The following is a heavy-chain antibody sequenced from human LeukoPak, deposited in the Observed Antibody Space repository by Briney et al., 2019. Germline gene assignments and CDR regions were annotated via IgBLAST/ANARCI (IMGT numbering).Heavy chain of an antibody. V-gene: IGHV3-23*01. CDR1: GFTFSSYA. CDR3: AKGESRRPACPLDY. J-gene: IGHJ4*02. CDR2: ISAGGGST. Sequence: GGSLRLSCAASGFTFSSYAMSWVRQAPGKGLEWVSTISAGGGSTYIADSVKGRVTISRDNSKNALYLQMNSLRAEDTAVYYCAKGESRRPACPLDYWGQGTLVTVSS. D-gene: IGHD3-16*01.